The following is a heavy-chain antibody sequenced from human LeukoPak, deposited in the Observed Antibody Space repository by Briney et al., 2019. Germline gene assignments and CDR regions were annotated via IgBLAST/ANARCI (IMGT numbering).Heavy chain of an antibody. CDR2: IYTSGST. D-gene: IGHD2-2*02. CDR3: ARIDTATDAFDI. V-gene: IGHV4-61*02. J-gene: IGHJ3*02. Sequence: SETLSLTCTVSGGSISSGGYYWSWIRQPAGKGLEWIGRIYTSGSTNYNPSLKSRVTMSVDTSKNQFSLKLSSVTAADTAVYYCARIDTATDAFDIWGQGIMVTVSS. CDR1: GGSISSGGYY.